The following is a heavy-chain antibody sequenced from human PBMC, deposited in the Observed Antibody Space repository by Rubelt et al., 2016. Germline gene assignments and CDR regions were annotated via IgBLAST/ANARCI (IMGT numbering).Heavy chain of an antibody. V-gene: IGHV1-18*01. Sequence: QVQLVQSGAEVKEPGASIKVSCKTSGYSFKRYAISWVRQAPGQGLEWMGWISAYNGNPNYAQKLQGRVTMTTDTSTSTAYMELRSLRSDDTAGYYCARNLIMITFGGVIVPPDYWGQGTLVTVSS. J-gene: IGHJ4*02. CDR1: GYSFKRYA. CDR2: ISAYNGNP. D-gene: IGHD3-16*02. CDR3: ARNLIMITFGGVIVPPDY.